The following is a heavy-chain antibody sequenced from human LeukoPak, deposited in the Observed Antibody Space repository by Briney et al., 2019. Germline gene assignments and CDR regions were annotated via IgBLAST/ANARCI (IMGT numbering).Heavy chain of an antibody. Sequence: PGGSLRLSCAASGFTVSSNYMSWVRQAPGKGLEWVSVIYSGGSTYYADSVKGRFTISRDNSMNTLYLQMNSLRAEDTAVYYCARDRGYSGYDSMGYYYYYMDVWGKGTTVTVSS. J-gene: IGHJ6*03. CDR2: IYSGGST. CDR3: ARDRGYSGYDSMGYYYYYMDV. CDR1: GFTVSSNY. V-gene: IGHV3-66*02. D-gene: IGHD5-12*01.